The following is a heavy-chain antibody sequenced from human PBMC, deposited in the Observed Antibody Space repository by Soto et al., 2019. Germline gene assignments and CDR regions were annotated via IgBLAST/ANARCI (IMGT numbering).Heavy chain of an antibody. Sequence: EVQLVQSGAEVKKPGESLKISCNGSGYNFISYWIGWVRQLPGQGLEWMGISYPGDSDTRYSPSFQGQVTISADKSITTDYLQWSSLKASDTAIYYCARKVGYCSGGTCFYFDYWGQGTLVTVSS. D-gene: IGHD2-15*01. CDR1: GYNFISYW. CDR2: SYPGDSDT. V-gene: IGHV5-51*01. CDR3: ARKVGYCSGGTCFYFDY. J-gene: IGHJ4*02.